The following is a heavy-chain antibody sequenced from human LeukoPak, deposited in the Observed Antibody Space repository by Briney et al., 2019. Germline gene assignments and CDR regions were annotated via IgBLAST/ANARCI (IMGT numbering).Heavy chain of an antibody. Sequence: ASETLSLTCAVSGYSISSGYYWGWIRQPPGKGLEWIGSIYHSGSTYYNPSLKSRVTIPVDTSKHQFSLKLSAVTAAGPAVYYXXXXPXXXXIXGQGTMVTVSS. V-gene: IGHV4-38-2*01. CDR3: XXXPXXXXI. J-gene: IGHJ3*02. CDR2: IYHSGST. CDR1: GYSISSGYY.